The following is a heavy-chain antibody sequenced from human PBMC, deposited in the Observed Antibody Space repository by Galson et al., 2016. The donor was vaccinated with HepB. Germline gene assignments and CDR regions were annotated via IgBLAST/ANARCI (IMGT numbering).Heavy chain of an antibody. V-gene: IGHV3-74*01. CDR3: VREAEAAGERYLER. J-gene: IGHJ2*01. D-gene: IGHD6-13*01. Sequence: LRLSCAASEFTFSRYWMLWVRQGPGTGPVWVARIDTDGSRTSYADFVKGRFTISRDNAKDTLYLQMNSLRAEDTAVYYCVREAEAAGERYLERWGRGTLVTVSS. CDR1: EFTFSRYW. CDR2: IDTDGSRT.